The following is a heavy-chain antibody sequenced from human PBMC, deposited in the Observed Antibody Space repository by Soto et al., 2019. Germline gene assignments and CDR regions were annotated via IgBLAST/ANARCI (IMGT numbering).Heavy chain of an antibody. V-gene: IGHV4-34*01. J-gene: IGHJ6*03. CDR3: AREKRRGTTVTTSKGYYYYYYMDV. CDR2: INHSGST. Sequence: PSETLSLTCAVYGGSFSGYYWSWIRQPPGKGLEWIGEINHSGSTNYNPSLKSRVTISVDTSKNQFSLKLSSVTAADTAVYYCAREKRRGTTVTTSKGYYYYYYMDVWGKGTTVTVSS. D-gene: IGHD4-17*01. CDR1: GGSFSGYY.